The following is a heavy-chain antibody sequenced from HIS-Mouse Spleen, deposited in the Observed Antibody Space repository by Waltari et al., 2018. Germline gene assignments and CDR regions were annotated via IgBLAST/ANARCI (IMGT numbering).Heavy chain of an antibody. J-gene: IGHJ6*02. V-gene: IGHV3-30-3*01. D-gene: IGHD3-10*01. CDR1: GFTFSSYA. CDR2: ISYDGSNK. CDR3: ATARITMVRGVIYYYYGMAV. Sequence: QVQLVESGGGVVQPGRSLRLSCAASGFTFSSYAMHWVRQAPGKGLEWVAVISYDGSNKYYADSVKGRFTISRNNSKNTLYLQMNSLRAEDTAVYYCATARITMVRGVIYYYYGMAVWGQGTTVTVSS.